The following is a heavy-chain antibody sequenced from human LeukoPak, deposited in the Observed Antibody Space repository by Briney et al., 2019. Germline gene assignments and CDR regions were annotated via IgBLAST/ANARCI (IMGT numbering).Heavy chain of an antibody. J-gene: IGHJ4*02. D-gene: IGHD3-10*01. CDR1: GGSISSYY. CDR3: ASGYYYGSGSYYNY. V-gene: IGHV4-4*07. Sequence: SETLSLTCTVSGGSISSYYWSWIRQPAGKGLEWIGRIYTSGSTNYNPSLKSRVAMSVDTSKNQFSLKLSSVTAADTAVYYCASGYYYGSGSYYNYWGQGTLVTVSS. CDR2: IYTSGST.